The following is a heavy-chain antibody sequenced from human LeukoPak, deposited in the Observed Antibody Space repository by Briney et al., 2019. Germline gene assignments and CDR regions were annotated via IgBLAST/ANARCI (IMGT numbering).Heavy chain of an antibody. CDR2: MNPNSGNT. CDR3: AREVGGYSYGTRNPFDY. V-gene: IGHV1-8*01. Sequence: ASVKVSCKASGYTFTSYDINWVRQATGQGLEWMGWMNPNSGNTGYAQKFQGRVTMTRNTSISTAYMELSSLRSEDTAVYYCAREVGGYSYGTRNPFDYWGQGTLVTVSS. D-gene: IGHD5-18*01. J-gene: IGHJ4*02. CDR1: GYTFTSYD.